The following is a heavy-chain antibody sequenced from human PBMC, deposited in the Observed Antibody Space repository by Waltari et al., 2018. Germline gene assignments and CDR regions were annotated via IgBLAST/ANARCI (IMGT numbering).Heavy chain of an antibody. CDR3: ARGRDVFANFDYNWFDP. Sequence: QVQLVQSGAEVLRPGASVKVSCQASGYTFINYEINWVRQAAGQGLEWMGWGNQNGGATAYAQKFQGRITMTWDTSISTAYMEMSNLRSDDTAVLYGARGRDVFANFDYNWFDPWGQGTLVTVSS. CDR1: GYTFINYE. CDR2: GNQNGGAT. V-gene: IGHV1-8*02. J-gene: IGHJ5*02. D-gene: IGHD2-21*01.